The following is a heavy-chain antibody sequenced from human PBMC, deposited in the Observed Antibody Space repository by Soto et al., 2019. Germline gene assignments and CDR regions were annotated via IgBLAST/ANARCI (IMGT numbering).Heavy chain of an antibody. CDR3: AKGIFIAAAGRTSFAYYYYYGMDV. J-gene: IGHJ6*02. CDR2: ISGSGVST. CDR1: GFTFSSYA. Sequence: PGGSLRLSCAASGFTFSSYAMSWVRQAPGKGLEWLSAISGSGVSTYYADSVKGRFTISRDNSKNTLYLQMNSLRAEDTAVYYCAKGIFIAAAGRTSFAYYYYYGMDVWGQGTTVTVSS. V-gene: IGHV3-23*01. D-gene: IGHD6-13*01.